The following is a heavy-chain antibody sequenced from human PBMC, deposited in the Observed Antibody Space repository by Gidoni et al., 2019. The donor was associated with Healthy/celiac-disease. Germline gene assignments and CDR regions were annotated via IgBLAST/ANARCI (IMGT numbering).Heavy chain of an antibody. V-gene: IGHV4-34*01. J-gene: IGHJ4*02. CDR2: INHSGST. CDR3: ARGRVYYYGSGSYYHTFDY. CDR1: GGSFSGYY. D-gene: IGHD3-10*01. Sequence: QVQLQQWGAGLLKPSETLSLTCAVYGGSFSGYYWSWIRQPPGKGLEWSGEINHSGSTNYNPALKSRVTISVDTSKNQFSLKLSSVTAADTAVYYCARGRVYYYGSGSYYHTFDYWGQGTLVTVSS.